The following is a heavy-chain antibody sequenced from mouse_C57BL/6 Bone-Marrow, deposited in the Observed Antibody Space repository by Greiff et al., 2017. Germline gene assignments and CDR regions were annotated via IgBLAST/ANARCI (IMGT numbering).Heavy chain of an antibody. D-gene: IGHD1-1*01. Sequence: VKLMESGAELVRPGASVTLSCKASGYTFTDYEMHWVKQTPVHGLEWIGAIDPETGGTAYNQKFKGKAILTADKSSSTAYMELRSLTSEDSAVYYCTRRYYGSSYFDYWGQGTTLTVSS. CDR2: IDPETGGT. V-gene: IGHV1-15*01. J-gene: IGHJ2*01. CDR3: TRRYYGSSYFDY. CDR1: GYTFTDYE.